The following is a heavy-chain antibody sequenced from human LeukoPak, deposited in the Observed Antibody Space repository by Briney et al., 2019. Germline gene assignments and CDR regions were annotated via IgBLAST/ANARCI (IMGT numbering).Heavy chain of an antibody. CDR2: IIPIFGTA. CDR3: AKELDTAKEGAFDT. J-gene: IGHJ3*02. CDR1: GGTFSSYA. V-gene: IGHV1-69*13. Sequence: SSGKVSCKASGGTFSSYAISWVRQAPGQGLEWMGGIIPIFGTANYAQKFQGRVTITADESTSTAYMELSSLRSEDTAVYYCAKELDTAKEGAFDTRGQGTMVTVSS. D-gene: IGHD5-18*01.